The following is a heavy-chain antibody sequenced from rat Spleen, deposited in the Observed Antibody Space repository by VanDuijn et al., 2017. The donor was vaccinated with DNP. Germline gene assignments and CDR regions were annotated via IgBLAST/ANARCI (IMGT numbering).Heavy chain of an antibody. D-gene: IGHD1-1*01. Sequence: EVKLVESGGGLVQPGRSLKLSCAASGFNFNDYWMGWVRQAPGKGLEWIGEINKDSTILSYSPSLKDKFTISRDNAQNTLYLQMSKLGSEDTGIYYCAREITPLDYWGQGVMVTVSS. CDR1: GFNFNDYW. CDR3: AREITPLDY. J-gene: IGHJ2*01. CDR2: INKDSTIL. V-gene: IGHV4-2*01.